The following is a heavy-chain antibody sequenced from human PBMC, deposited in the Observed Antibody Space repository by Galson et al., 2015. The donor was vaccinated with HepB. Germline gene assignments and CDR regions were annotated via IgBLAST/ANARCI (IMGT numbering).Heavy chain of an antibody. J-gene: IGHJ4*02. V-gene: IGHV3-30-3*01. D-gene: IGHD3-3*01. CDR2: ISYDGSNK. CDR3: ARENGRFLEWLTTFDY. Sequence: SLRLSCAASGFTFSSYAMHWVRQAPGKGLEWVAVISYDGSNKYYADSVKGRFTISRDNSKNTLYLQMNSLRAEDTAVYYCARENGRFLEWLTTFDYWGLGTLVTVSS. CDR1: GFTFSSYA.